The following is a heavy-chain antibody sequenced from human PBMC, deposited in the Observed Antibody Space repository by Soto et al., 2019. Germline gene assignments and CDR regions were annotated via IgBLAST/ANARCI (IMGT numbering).Heavy chain of an antibody. J-gene: IGHJ6*03. CDR1: GYTFTSYD. CDR2: MNPNSGNT. D-gene: IGHD3-3*01. Sequence: ASVKVSCKASGYTFTSYDINWVRQATGQGLEWMGWMNPNSGNTGYAQKFQGRVTMTRNTSISTAYMRLSSLRSEDTAVYYCARARDYDFWSGYYYYYYYMDVWGKGTTVTVSS. CDR3: ARARDYDFWSGYYYYYYYMDV. V-gene: IGHV1-8*01.